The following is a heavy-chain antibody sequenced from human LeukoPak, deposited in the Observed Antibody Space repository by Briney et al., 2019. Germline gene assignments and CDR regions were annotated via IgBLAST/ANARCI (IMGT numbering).Heavy chain of an antibody. V-gene: IGHV5-51*01. J-gene: IGHJ6*02. CDR2: IYPGDSDT. D-gene: IGHD6-19*01. CDR1: GYSFTSYW. Sequence: GESLKISCKGSGYSFTSYWIGWVRQMPGKGLEWMGIIYPGDSDTRYSPSFQGQVTISADKSISTAYLQWSSLKASDTAMDYCARLDGSGSSNYYYYYGMDVWGQGTTVTVSS. CDR3: ARLDGSGSSNYYYYYGMDV.